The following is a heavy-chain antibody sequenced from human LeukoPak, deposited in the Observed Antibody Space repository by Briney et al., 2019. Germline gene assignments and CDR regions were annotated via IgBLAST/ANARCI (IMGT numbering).Heavy chain of an antibody. V-gene: IGHV3-15*01. D-gene: IGHD4-17*01. CDR2: IKSKPDGGTR. Sequence: GGSLRLSCAVSGFSFNIGWMSWVRQAPGKGLEWIGRIKSKPDGGTRDYAAPVKGRFTISRDDSKNTLPLQMNSLKTEDTAVYYCTTVGYGDYPFDNWGQGTLVTVSS. CDR3: TTVGYGDYPFDN. CDR1: GFSFNIGW. J-gene: IGHJ4*02.